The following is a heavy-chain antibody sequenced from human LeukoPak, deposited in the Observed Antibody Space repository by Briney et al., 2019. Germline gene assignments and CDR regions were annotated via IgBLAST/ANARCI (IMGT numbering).Heavy chain of an antibody. J-gene: IGHJ6*03. Sequence: PGGSLRLSCAASGFTFSSYEMNWVRQALGKGLGWVSYISSSGSTIYYADSVKGRFTISRDNAKNSLYLQMNSLRAEDTAVYYCAREVIRGGSYYYYYMDVWGKGTTVTVSS. CDR1: GFTFSSYE. V-gene: IGHV3-48*03. CDR3: AREVIRGGSYYYYYMDV. D-gene: IGHD1-26*01. CDR2: ISSSGSTI.